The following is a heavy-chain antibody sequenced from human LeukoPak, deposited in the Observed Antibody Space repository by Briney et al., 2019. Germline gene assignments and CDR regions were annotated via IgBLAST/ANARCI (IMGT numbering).Heavy chain of an antibody. CDR3: TRDTDFGSPTNYFDH. CDR1: GFTFDDYA. J-gene: IGHJ4*02. CDR2: ISWEGHTT. Sequence: GGSLRLSCAASGFTFDDYAMRWVRQAPGKGLQWVSLISWEGHTTYYADSVRGRFTISRDNTKNSLFLEMKSLTTDDTAFYYCTRDTDFGSPTNYFDHWGQGTLVSVSS. D-gene: IGHD3-10*01. V-gene: IGHV3-43*01.